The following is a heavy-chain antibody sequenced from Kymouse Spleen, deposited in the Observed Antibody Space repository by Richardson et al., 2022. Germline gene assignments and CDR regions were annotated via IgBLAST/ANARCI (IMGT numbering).Heavy chain of an antibody. Sequence: QVQLQQWGAGLLKPSETLSLTCAVYGGSFSGYYWSWIRQPPGKGLEWIGEINHSGSTNYNPSLKSRVTISVDTSKNQFSLKLSSVTAADTAVYYCARGRDYSNFYFDYWGQGTLVTVSS. CDR3: ARGRDYSNFYFDY. D-gene: IGHD4-11,IGHD4-11*01. J-gene: IGHJ4*02. CDR2: INHSGST. CDR1: GGSFSGYY. V-gene: IGHV4-34*01.